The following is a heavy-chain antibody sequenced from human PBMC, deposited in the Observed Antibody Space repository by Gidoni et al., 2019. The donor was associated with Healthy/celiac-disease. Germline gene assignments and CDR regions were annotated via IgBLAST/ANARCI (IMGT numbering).Heavy chain of an antibody. D-gene: IGHD3-3*01. Sequence: FTISRDNSKNTLYLQMNSLRAEDTAVYYCAKKYQGFLEWTLDYWGQGTLVTVSS. CDR3: AKKYQGFLEWTLDY. V-gene: IGHV3-23*01. J-gene: IGHJ4*02.